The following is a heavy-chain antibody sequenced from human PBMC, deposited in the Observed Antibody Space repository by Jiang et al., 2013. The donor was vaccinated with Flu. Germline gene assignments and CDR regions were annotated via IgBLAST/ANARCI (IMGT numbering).Heavy chain of an antibody. CDR3: ARDAQDDYADAFDI. CDR2: IWYDGSNK. Sequence: QLVESGGGLVKPGGSLRLSCAASGFTFSSYSMHWVRQAPGKGLEWVAVIWYDGSNKYYADSVKGRFTISRDNSKNTLYLQMNSLRAEDTAVYYCARDAQDDYADAFDIWGQGTMVTVSS. V-gene: IGHV3-33*08. J-gene: IGHJ3*02. D-gene: IGHD4/OR15-4a*01. CDR1: GFTFSSYS.